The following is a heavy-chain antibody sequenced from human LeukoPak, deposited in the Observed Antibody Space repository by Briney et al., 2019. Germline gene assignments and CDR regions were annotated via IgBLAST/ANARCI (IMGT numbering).Heavy chain of an antibody. D-gene: IGHD6-19*01. Sequence: ASVTVSFTASGYTFTSYDINWVRQATGQGREWMGWMNPNSGNTGYAQEFQGRVAITRNTSISTAYMELSSLRSEDTAVYYCARGLGSSGWEEIDYWGQGTLVTVSS. CDR2: MNPNSGNT. V-gene: IGHV1-8*03. CDR3: ARGLGSSGWEEIDY. CDR1: GYTFTSYD. J-gene: IGHJ4*02.